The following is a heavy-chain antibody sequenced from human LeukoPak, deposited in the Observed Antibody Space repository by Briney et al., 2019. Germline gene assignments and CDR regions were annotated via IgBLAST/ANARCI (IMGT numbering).Heavy chain of an antibody. CDR2: INHSGNT. Sequence: MSSETLSLTCGVYGGSYSDYYWSWIRQPPGKGLEWIGEINHSGNTNYNPSLKSRVTISVDTSKNQFSLKLSSVTAADTAVYYCARKGGGQLVNTRRWFDPWGQGTLVTVSS. CDR3: ARKGGGQLVNTRRWFDP. CDR1: GGSYSDYY. V-gene: IGHV4-34*01. D-gene: IGHD6-13*01. J-gene: IGHJ5*02.